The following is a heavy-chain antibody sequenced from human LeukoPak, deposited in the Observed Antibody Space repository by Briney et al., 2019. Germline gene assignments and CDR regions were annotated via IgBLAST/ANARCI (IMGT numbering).Heavy chain of an antibody. CDR3: AREPRVRYLGNWFDP. J-gene: IGHJ5*02. D-gene: IGHD3-9*01. V-gene: IGHV3-48*02. CDR1: GFTFSSYS. CDR2: ISSSSSTI. Sequence: GGSLRLSCAASGFTFSSYSMNWVRQAPGKGLEWVSYISSSSSTIYYADSVKGRFTISRDNAKNSLYLQMNSLRDEDTAVYYCAREPRVRYLGNWFDPWGQGTLVTVSS.